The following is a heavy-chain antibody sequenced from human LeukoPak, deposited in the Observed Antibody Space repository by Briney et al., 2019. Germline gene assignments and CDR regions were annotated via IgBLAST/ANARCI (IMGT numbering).Heavy chain of an antibody. V-gene: IGHV3-7*01. Sequence: QAGGSLRLSCAASGFTFSSYWMSWVRQAPGKGLEWVANIKQDGSEKYYVDSVKGRFTISRDNAKNSLYLQMNSLRAEDTAVYYCARATSGWYGHFDYWGQGTLVTVSS. D-gene: IGHD6-19*01. CDR2: IKQDGSEK. CDR1: GFTFSSYW. J-gene: IGHJ4*02. CDR3: ARATSGWYGHFDY.